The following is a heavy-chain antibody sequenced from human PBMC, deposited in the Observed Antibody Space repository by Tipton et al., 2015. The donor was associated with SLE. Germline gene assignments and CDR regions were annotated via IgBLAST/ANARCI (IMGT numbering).Heavy chain of an antibody. J-gene: IGHJ4*02. CDR1: GGSFSDYS. V-gene: IGHV4-34*01. CDR3: ARDCTTGVCYTTSFDY. CDR2: INHSGST. Sequence: TLSLTCAVYGGSFSDYSWSWIRQPPGKGLEWIGEINHSGSTNYNPPLKGRVTISIDTSKNQFSLRLSSVTAADTAVYYCARDCTTGVCYTTSFDYWGQGTLVTVSP. D-gene: IGHD2-8*01.